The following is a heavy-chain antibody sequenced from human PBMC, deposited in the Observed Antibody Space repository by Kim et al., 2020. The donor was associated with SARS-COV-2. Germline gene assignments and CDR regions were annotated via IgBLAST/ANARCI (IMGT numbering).Heavy chain of an antibody. D-gene: IGHD3-10*01. CDR1: GYTFTSYA. CDR3: AREDELQFGELDYFDY. Sequence: ASVKVSCKASGYTFTSYAMNWVRQGPGQGLEWMGRINTNTGNPTYAQGFTGRFVFSLDTSVSTAYLQISSLKAEDTAVYYCAREDELQFGELDYFDYWGQGTLVTVSS. CDR2: INTNTGNP. J-gene: IGHJ4*02. V-gene: IGHV7-4-1*02.